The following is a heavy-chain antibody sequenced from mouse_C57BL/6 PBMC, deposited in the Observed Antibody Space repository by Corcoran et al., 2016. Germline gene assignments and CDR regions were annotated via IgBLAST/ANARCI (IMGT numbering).Heavy chain of an antibody. CDR3: ARGGIITTVVYYYAMDY. CDR1: GYTFTDYY. J-gene: IGHJ4*01. CDR2: INPNNGGT. Sequence: EVQLQQSGPELVKPGASVKISCKASGYTFTDYYMNWVKQSHGKSLEWIGDINPNNGGTSYNQKFKGKATLTVDKSASTAYMELRSLTSEDSAVYYCARGGIITTVVYYYAMDYWGQGTSVTVSS. V-gene: IGHV1-26*01. D-gene: IGHD1-1*01.